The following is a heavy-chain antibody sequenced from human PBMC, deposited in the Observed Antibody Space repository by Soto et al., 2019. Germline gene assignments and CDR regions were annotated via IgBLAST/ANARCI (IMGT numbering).Heavy chain of an antibody. J-gene: IGHJ5*02. V-gene: IGHV4-30-2*01. CDR1: GDSYSISTYS. D-gene: IGHD6-19*01. Sequence: SETLSLTCTMSGDSYSISTYSWSWIRQPPGKALQWIGFIYQSGVTSYNLSLASRVSISLDRSNNQCSLKLKSVTAADTAVYFCAGMPYTSGLRFDPWGPGTLVTVSS. CDR2: IYQSGVT. CDR3: AGMPYTSGLRFDP.